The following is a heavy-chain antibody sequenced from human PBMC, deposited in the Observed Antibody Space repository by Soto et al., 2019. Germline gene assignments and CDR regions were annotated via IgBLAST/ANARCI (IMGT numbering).Heavy chain of an antibody. CDR2: MYNSGST. J-gene: IGHJ6*02. CDR3: ARDKLLGGIYGMDV. V-gene: IGHV4-59*01. Sequence: SETLSLTCTVSGGSISSYYWSWIRQSPGKGLDWIGYMYNSGSTNYNPSLKSRVAISVDTSKNQFSLKLSSVTAADTAVYYCARDKLLGGIYGMDVWRQGTTVTVSS. D-gene: IGHD3-16*01. CDR1: GGSISSYY.